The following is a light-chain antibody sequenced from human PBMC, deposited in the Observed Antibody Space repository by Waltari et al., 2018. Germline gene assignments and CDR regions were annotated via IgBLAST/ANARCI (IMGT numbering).Light chain of an antibody. J-gene: IGLJ3*02. CDR2: QDT. Sequence: TQPPSVSVSPGQTASITCSGDILGNKYASWYQQKPGQSPLLVIYQDTKRPSEIPERFSGSKSANAATLTITGTQAMDEADYYCQALGTGAWVFGGGTKLTVL. CDR1: ILGNKY. CDR3: QALGTGAWV. V-gene: IGLV3-1*01.